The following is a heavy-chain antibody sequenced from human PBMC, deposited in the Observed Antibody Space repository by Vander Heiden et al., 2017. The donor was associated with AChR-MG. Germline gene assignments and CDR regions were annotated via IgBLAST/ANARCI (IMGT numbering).Heavy chain of an antibody. CDR3: ARATMVRGVIPGGINY. J-gene: IGHJ4*02. CDR2: IWYDGSNK. D-gene: IGHD3-10*01. V-gene: IGHV3-33*01. CDR1: GFTFSSFG. Sequence: QVQLVESGGGVVQPGRSLRLSCAASGFTFSSFGMHWVRQAPGKGLEWVSVIWYDGSNKYYADSVKGRFTISRDNSKKTLYLQMNSLRAEDTAVYYCARATMVRGVIPGGINYWGQGTLVTVSS.